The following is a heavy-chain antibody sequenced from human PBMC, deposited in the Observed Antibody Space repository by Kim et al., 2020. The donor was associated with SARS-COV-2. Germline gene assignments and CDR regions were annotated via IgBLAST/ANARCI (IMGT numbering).Heavy chain of an antibody. CDR1: GFTFSSYS. D-gene: IGHD3-10*01. CDR3: ARDTSHYYGSGTLDY. CDR2: ISSSSSYI. J-gene: IGHJ4*02. Sequence: GGSLRLSCAASGFTFSSYSMNWVRQAPGKGLEWVSSISSSSSYIYYADSVKGRFTISRDNAKNSLYLQMNSLRAEDTAVYYCARDTSHYYGSGTLDYWGQGTLVTVSS. V-gene: IGHV3-21*01.